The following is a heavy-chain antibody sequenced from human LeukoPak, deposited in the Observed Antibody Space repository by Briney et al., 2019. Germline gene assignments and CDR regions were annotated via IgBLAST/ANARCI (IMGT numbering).Heavy chain of an antibody. Sequence: SETLSLTCTVSGDSISSSSYYWGWIRQPPGKGLEWIGSVYYSGTAYCNPSLKSRVTISVDTSRNQFSLKLSSVTAADTAVYYCATTHSGYGYGYNFWGQGTLVTVSS. CDR3: ATTHSGYGYGYNF. J-gene: IGHJ4*02. D-gene: IGHD5-18*01. CDR2: VYYSGTA. V-gene: IGHV4-39*01. CDR1: GDSISSSSYY.